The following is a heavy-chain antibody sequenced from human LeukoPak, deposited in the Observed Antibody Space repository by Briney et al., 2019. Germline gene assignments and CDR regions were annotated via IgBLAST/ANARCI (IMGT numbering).Heavy chain of an antibody. J-gene: IGHJ2*01. V-gene: IGHV3-30*18. CDR2: ISYDGSNK. CDR1: GFTFSSYG. CDR3: AQGPYCGGDCYWNYWYFDL. D-gene: IGHD2-21*02. Sequence: GGSLRLSCAASGFTFSSYGMHWVRQAPGKGLEWVPVISYDGSNKYYADSVKGRFTISRDNSKNTLYLQMNSLRAEDTAVYYCAQGPYCGGDCYWNYWYFDLWGRGTLVTVSS.